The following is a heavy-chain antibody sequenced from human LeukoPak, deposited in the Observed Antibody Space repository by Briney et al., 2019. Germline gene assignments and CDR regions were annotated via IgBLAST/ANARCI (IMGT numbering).Heavy chain of an antibody. V-gene: IGHV1-69*13. CDR3: AKDQRGWLRLFIFDY. CDR1: GGTFSNYA. CDR2: IIPISGTA. D-gene: IGHD5-12*01. Sequence: SVKVSCKASGGTFSNYAISWVRQAPGQGLEWMGGIIPISGTANYLQKFQGRVTVTADESTSTAYMELSSLRSEDTAIYYCAKDQRGWLRLFIFDYWGQGTLVTVSS. J-gene: IGHJ4*02.